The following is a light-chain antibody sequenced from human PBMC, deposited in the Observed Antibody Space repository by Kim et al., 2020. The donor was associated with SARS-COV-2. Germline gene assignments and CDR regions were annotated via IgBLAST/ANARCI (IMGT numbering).Light chain of an antibody. Sequence: ASVGDRVTITCRASQGVSNYLAWYQQKPGKVPKLLIYAASALQTGVPSRFSGSGSGTDFTLTISSLQPEDVATYYCQQYDGAPRTFGHGTKVDIK. CDR1: QGVSNY. CDR3: QQYDGAPRT. V-gene: IGKV1-27*01. CDR2: AAS. J-gene: IGKJ1*01.